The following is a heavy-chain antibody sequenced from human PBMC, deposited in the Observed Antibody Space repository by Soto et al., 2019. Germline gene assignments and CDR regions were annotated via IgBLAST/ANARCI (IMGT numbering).Heavy chain of an antibody. Sequence: SVSNAWMNWVRQAPGKGLEWVGRIKSKTDGGTTDYAAPVKGRFTISRDDSKNTLYLQMNSLKTEDTAVYYCTTEGTYYYGSGIDSWGQGTLVTVSS. CDR1: SVSNAW. J-gene: IGHJ4*02. CDR2: IKSKTDGGTT. CDR3: TTEGTYYYGSGIDS. D-gene: IGHD3-10*01. V-gene: IGHV3-15*07.